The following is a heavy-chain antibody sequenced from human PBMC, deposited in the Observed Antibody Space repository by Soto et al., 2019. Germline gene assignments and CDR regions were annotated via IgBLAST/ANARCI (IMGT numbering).Heavy chain of an antibody. D-gene: IGHD3-22*01. CDR1: GGSFSGYY. J-gene: IGHJ4*02. Sequence: PSETLSLTCAVYGGSFSGYYWSWIRQPPGKGLEWIGYIYYSGSTYYNPSLKSRVTISVDTSKNQFSLKLSSVTAADTAVYYCARAVYYYDSSGYGYWGQGTLVTVSS. CDR2: IYYSGST. CDR3: ARAVYYYDSSGYGY. V-gene: IGHV4-34*01.